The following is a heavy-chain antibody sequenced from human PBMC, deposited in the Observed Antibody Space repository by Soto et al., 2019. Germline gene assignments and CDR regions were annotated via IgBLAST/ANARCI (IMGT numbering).Heavy chain of an antibody. D-gene: IGHD1-7*01. CDR2: ISYDGSNK. V-gene: IGHV3-30*18. Sequence: QVQLVESGGGVVQPGRSLRLSCAASGFTFSSYGMHWVRQAPGKGLEWVAVISYDGSNKYYADSVKGRFTISRDNSKNTLYLQMNSLRAEDTAVYYCAKEFWNWNYGVYYYGMDVWGQGTTVTVSS. CDR3: AKEFWNWNYGVYYYGMDV. J-gene: IGHJ6*02. CDR1: GFTFSSYG.